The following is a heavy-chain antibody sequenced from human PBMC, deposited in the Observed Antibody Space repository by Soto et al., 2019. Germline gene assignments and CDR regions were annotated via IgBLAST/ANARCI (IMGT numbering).Heavy chain of an antibody. CDR2: ISGSGVST. CDR3: VKVRGGFYTYYFDY. CDR1: GFIFSSYA. J-gene: IGHJ4*02. V-gene: IGHV3-23*01. D-gene: IGHD3-10*01. Sequence: GGSLRLSCAASGFIFSSYAMNWVRQTPVKGLEWVSGISGSGVSTYYADSVKGRFSISRGNSKNTLYLQMNSLRAEDTAIYYCVKVRGGFYTYYFDYWGQGTLVTVSS.